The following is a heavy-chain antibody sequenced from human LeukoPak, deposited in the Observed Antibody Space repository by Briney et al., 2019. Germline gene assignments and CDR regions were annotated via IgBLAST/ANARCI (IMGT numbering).Heavy chain of an antibody. CDR2: IYYSGST. CDR3: ARRHSEQQLVYFQH. J-gene: IGHJ1*01. V-gene: IGHV4-30-2*03. Sequence: PSQTLSLTCTVSGGSISSGGYYWSWIRQPPGKGLEWIGSIYYSGSTYYNPSLKSRVTISVDTSKNQFSLKLSSVTAADTAVYYCARRHSEQQLVYFQHWGQGTLVTVSS. D-gene: IGHD6-13*01. CDR1: GGSISSGGYY.